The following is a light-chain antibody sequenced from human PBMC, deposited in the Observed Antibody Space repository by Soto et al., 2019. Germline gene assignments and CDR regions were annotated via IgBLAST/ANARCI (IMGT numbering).Light chain of an antibody. CDR1: QSVSSN. CDR2: GAS. CDR3: QQYHNWVT. Sequence: EIVMTQSPGTLSVSPGERATLSCGASQSVSSNLAWYQQKPGQAPRLLIYGASTRATGIPARFSGSGSGTESTLTISSLQSEDFAVYYCQQYHNWVTFGGGTKVEIK. V-gene: IGKV3D-15*01. J-gene: IGKJ4*01.